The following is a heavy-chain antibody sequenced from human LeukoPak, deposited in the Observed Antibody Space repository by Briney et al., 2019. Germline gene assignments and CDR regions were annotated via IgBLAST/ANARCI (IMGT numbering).Heavy chain of an antibody. CDR2: IRYDGSNK. CDR1: GFTFSSYG. D-gene: IGHD6-19*01. J-gene: IGHJ4*02. CDR3: AKDLVSVAGNEY. Sequence: GGSLRLSCAASGFTFSSYGMHWVRQAPGKGLEWVAFIRYDGSNKYYADSVKGRFTISRDNSKNTLYLQMNSLRAEDRAVYCCAKDLVSVAGNEYWGQGTLVTVSS. V-gene: IGHV3-30*02.